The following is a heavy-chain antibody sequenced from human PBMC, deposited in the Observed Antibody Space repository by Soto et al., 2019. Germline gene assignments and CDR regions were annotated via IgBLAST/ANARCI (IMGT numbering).Heavy chain of an antibody. V-gene: IGHV1-18*01. CDR2: ISAYNGNT. Sequence: SVNVSCKASAYTFTSYGSSWVRQAPGHGLEWMGWISAYNGNTNYAQKLQGRVTMTTDTSTSTAYMELRSLRSDDTAVYYCARVSSPYYDILTGYYHADTIAGKGVTRSLAGDLHWG. CDR1: AYTFTSYG. D-gene: IGHD3-9*01. CDR3: ARVSSPYYDILTGYYHADTIAGKGVTRSLAGDLH. J-gene: IGHJ1*01.